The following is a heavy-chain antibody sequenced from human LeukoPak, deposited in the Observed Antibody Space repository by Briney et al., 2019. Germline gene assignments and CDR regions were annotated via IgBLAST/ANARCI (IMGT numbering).Heavy chain of an antibody. V-gene: IGHV1-24*01. Sequence: GASAKVSCKASGGTFSSYAISWVRQAPGKGLEWMGGFDSENGETIYAQKFQGRVTMTEDTSTDTAYMELSSLRSEDTALYYCTSLLADLQGYYFDYWGQGTLVTVSS. D-gene: IGHD6-19*01. J-gene: IGHJ4*02. CDR3: TSLLADLQGYYFDY. CDR2: FDSENGET. CDR1: GGTFSSYA.